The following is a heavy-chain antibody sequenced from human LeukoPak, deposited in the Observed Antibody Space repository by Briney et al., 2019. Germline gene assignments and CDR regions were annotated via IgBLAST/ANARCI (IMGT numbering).Heavy chain of an antibody. Sequence: GGSLRLSCAASGFTFSNYAMSWVRQAPGKGLEWVSAIGGSGVYTYYADSVKGRFTISRDNSKNTLSLQMNSLRGEDTAVYYCAKGQELDDGVFDSWGQGTMVTVSS. D-gene: IGHD1-1*01. CDR3: AKGQELDDGVFDS. V-gene: IGHV3-23*01. CDR2: IGGSGVYT. CDR1: GFTFSNYA. J-gene: IGHJ4*02.